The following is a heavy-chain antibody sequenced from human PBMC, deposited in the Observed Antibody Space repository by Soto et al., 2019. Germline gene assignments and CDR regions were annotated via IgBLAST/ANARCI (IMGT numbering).Heavy chain of an antibody. V-gene: IGHV1-18*01. CDR3: ARVAVVNIVATSRPTI. Sequence: QVQLVQSGAEVKKPGASVKVSYKASGYTFTSYGISWVRQAPGQGLEWMGWISAYNGNTNYAQKLQGRVTMTTDTSTSTAYMELRSLRSDDTAVYYCARVAVVNIVATSRPTIWGQGTMVTVSS. CDR1: GYTFTSYG. J-gene: IGHJ3*02. D-gene: IGHD5-12*01. CDR2: ISAYNGNT.